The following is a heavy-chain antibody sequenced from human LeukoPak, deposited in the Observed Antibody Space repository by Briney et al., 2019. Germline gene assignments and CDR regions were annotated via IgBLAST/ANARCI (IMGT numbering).Heavy chain of an antibody. Sequence: GGSLRLSSAASGFTFSTYSMNWVRQAPGKGLEWVSSISSSSSYIYYADSVKGRFTISRDNAKNSLYLQMNSLRAEDTAVYYCAKWDSSGFWSGYTYYFDYWGQGTLVTVSS. CDR2: ISSSSSYI. CDR1: GFTFSTYS. J-gene: IGHJ4*02. V-gene: IGHV3-21*01. CDR3: AKWDSSGFWSGYTYYFDY. D-gene: IGHD3-3*01.